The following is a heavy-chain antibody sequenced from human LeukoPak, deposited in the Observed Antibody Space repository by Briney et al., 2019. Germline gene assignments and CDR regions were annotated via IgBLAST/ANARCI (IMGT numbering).Heavy chain of an antibody. J-gene: IGHJ6*03. CDR1: GYTFTGYY. CDR3: ARDNIVVVPAARHMDV. V-gene: IGHV1-2*02. Sequence: ASVKVSCKASGYTFTGYYMHWVRQAPGQGLEWMGWINPNSGGTNYAQKFQGRVTMTRDTSISTAYMELSRLRSDDTAVYYCARDNIVVVPAARHMDVWGKGTTVTVSS. CDR2: INPNSGGT. D-gene: IGHD2-2*01.